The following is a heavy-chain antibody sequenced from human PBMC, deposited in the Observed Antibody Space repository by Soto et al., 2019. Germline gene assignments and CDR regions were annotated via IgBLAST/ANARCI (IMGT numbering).Heavy chain of an antibody. Sequence: PGWSLRLSCAASGFTFSSYGMHWVRQAPGKGLEWVAVIWYDGSNKYYADSVKGRFTISRDNSKNTLYLQMNSLRAEDTAVYYCAREYSSGWYYYGMDVWGQGTTVTVSS. CDR1: GFTFSSYG. V-gene: IGHV3-33*01. J-gene: IGHJ6*02. CDR2: IWYDGSNK. CDR3: AREYSSGWYYYGMDV. D-gene: IGHD6-19*01.